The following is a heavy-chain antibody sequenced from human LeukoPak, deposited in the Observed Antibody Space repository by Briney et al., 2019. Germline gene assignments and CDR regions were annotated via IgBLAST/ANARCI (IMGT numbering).Heavy chain of an antibody. Sequence: PSETLSLTCSVSDDSITMYYWTWIRQPPGKGLEWIGYVHHTGSTNFNPSLNGRVSISRDTTKNLFSLRLRSVTAAGTAVYFCARGRVSSSTWYSTYYYYFYMDVWGKGTTVTVSS. CDR3: ARGRVSSSTWYSTYYYYFYMDV. CDR2: VHHTGST. V-gene: IGHV4-59*01. D-gene: IGHD1-1*01. J-gene: IGHJ6*03. CDR1: DDSITMYY.